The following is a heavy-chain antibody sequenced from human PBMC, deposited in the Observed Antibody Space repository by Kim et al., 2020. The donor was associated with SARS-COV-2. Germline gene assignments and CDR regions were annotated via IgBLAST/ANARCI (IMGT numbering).Heavy chain of an antibody. J-gene: IGHJ6*02. V-gene: IGHV3-23*01. CDR3: AKDRSDYSNYYYGMDV. Sequence: GGSLRLSCAASGFTFRSYAMSWVRQAPGKGLEWVSAISRSGGSTYYADSVKGRFTISRDNSKNTLYLQMNSLRAEDTAVYYCAKDRSDYSNYYYGMDVWGQGTTVTVSS. CDR1: GFTFRSYA. CDR2: ISRSGGST. D-gene: IGHD4-4*01.